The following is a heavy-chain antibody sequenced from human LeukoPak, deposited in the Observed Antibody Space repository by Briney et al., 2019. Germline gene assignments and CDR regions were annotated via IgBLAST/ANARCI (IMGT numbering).Heavy chain of an antibody. CDR3: ARDIVEVAFDI. J-gene: IGHJ3*02. CDR2: IYTSGST. Sequence: SETLSLTCTVSGGSISSSSYYWSWIRQPAGKGLEWIGRIYTSGSTNYNPSLKSRVTISVDTSKNQFSLKLSSVTAADTAVYYCARDIVEVAFDIWGQGTMVTVSS. V-gene: IGHV4-61*02. D-gene: IGHD3-22*01. CDR1: GGSISSSSYY.